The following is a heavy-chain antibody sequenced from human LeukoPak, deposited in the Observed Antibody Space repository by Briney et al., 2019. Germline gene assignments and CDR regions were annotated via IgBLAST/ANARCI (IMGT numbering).Heavy chain of an antibody. V-gene: IGHV3-7*01. J-gene: IGHJ6*02. Sequence: PGGSLRLSCAASGFSFSSYWMSWVRQAPGKGLEWVANIKQDGSEKYYVDSVKGRFTISRDSSKNTLYLQMNSLRDEDTAVYYCARGSGNSRSWYIVRDGMDVWGQGTTVTVSS. CDR3: ARGSGNSRSWYIVRDGMDV. CDR1: GFSFSSYW. D-gene: IGHD6-13*01. CDR2: IKQDGSEK.